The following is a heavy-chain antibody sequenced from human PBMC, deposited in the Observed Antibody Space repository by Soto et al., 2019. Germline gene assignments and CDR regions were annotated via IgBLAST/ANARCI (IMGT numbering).Heavy chain of an antibody. CDR2: ISAYNGNT. V-gene: IGHV1-18*01. CDR3: ARDPDYIWGSYPSVDY. J-gene: IGHJ4*02. Sequence: QVQLVQSGAEVKKPGASVKVSCKASGYTFTSYGISWVRQAHGQGLEWMGWISAYNGNTNYAQKLQGRVTMTTDTPTSTAYMELRSLRSDDTAVYYCARDPDYIWGSYPSVDYWGQGTLVTVSS. D-gene: IGHD3-16*01. CDR1: GYTFTSYG.